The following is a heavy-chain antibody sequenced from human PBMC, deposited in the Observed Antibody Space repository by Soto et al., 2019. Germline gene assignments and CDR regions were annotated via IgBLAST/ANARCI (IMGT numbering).Heavy chain of an antibody. CDR3: ARDRRDYYYYGMDV. J-gene: IGHJ6*02. CDR1: GFTVSSNY. Sequence: GGSLRLSCAASGFTVSSNYMSWVRQAPGKGLEWVSVIYSGGSTYYADSVKGRFTISRDNSKNTLYLQMNSLRAEDTAVYYCARDRRDYYYYGMDVWGQGTTVTAP. CDR2: IYSGGST. V-gene: IGHV3-53*01.